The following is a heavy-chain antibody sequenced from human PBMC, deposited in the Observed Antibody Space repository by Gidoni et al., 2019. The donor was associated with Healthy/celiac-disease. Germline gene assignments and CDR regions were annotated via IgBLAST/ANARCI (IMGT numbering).Heavy chain of an antibody. J-gene: IGHJ4*02. CDR2: IRSKAYGGTT. Sequence: EVQLVESGGGLVQPGRSLRLSCTASGFTFGDYAMSWFRQAPGKGLEWVGFIRSKAYGGTTEYAASVKGRFNISRDDSKSIAYLQMNSLKTEDTAVYYCTRKYTYYDFWSGYSPFDYWGQGTLVTVSS. V-gene: IGHV3-49*03. CDR3: TRKYTYYDFWSGYSPFDY. CDR1: GFTFGDYA. D-gene: IGHD3-3*01.